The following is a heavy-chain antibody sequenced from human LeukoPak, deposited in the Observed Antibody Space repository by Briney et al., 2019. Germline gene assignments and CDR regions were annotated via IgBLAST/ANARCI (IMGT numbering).Heavy chain of an antibody. Sequence: SETLSLTCAVYGGSFSGYYWSWIRQPPGKGLEWIGEINHSGSTNYNPSLKSRVTISVDTSKNQFSLKLSSVTAADTAVYYCARAAIIAAAGIGSFDIWGQGTMVTVSS. V-gene: IGHV4-34*01. J-gene: IGHJ3*02. CDR3: ARAAIIAAAGIGSFDI. D-gene: IGHD6-13*01. CDR1: GGSFSGYY. CDR2: INHSGST.